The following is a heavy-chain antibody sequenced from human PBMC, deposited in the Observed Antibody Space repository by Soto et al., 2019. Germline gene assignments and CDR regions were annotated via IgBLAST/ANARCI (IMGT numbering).Heavy chain of an antibody. J-gene: IGHJ3*02. D-gene: IGHD2-15*01. V-gene: IGHV1-18*01. CDR2: ISGYKGDT. CDR1: GDTFISSG. CDR3: ARIEYCSGGNCYSAFDI. Sequence: VQSGAEVKKPGASVKVSCKASGDTFISSGISWVRQALGQGLERMGWISGYKGDTNYAQKFQGRVTLTTDTSTSTAYMELRSLTPGDTAIYYCARIEYCSGGNCYSAFDIWGQGTLVTVSS.